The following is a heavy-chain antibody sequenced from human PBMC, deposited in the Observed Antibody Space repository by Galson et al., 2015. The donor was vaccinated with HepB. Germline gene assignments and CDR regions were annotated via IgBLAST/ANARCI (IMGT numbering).Heavy chain of an antibody. CDR2: ISCTANKT. V-gene: IGHV3-23*01. CDR3: AKGGRPLRYLVS. D-gene: IGHD3-9*01. J-gene: IGHJ4*02. Sequence: SLRLSCATSGFTFNGFGLTWVRQAPGKGLEWVSGISCTANKTYVADSVRGPFTVSRDNSKNTLFLQMDSLRPEDTALYYCAKGGRPLRYLVSWGQGEMVIVAS. CDR1: GFTFNGFG.